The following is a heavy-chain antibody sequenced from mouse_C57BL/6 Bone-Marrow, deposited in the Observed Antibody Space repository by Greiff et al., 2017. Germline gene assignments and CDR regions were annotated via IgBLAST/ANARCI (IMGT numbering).Heavy chain of an antibody. D-gene: IGHD2-4*01. V-gene: IGHV5-4*01. CDR2: ISDGGRYS. Sequence: EVMLVESGGGLVKPGGSLKLSCAASGFTFSSYAMSWVRQTPEKRLEWVATISDGGRYSSDPDNVKGRFTISRDNAKNNLYLQMSHLKSEDTAMYYCAREAYDYGAYWGQGTLVTVSA. CDR1: GFTFSSYA. J-gene: IGHJ3*01. CDR3: AREAYDYGAY.